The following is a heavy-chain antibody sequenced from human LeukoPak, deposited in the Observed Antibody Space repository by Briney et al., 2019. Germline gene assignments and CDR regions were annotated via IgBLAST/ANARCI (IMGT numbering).Heavy chain of an antibody. V-gene: IGHV3-7*01. CDR3: ARVEASGYDYGAFDY. CDR2: IKQDGSAK. D-gene: IGHD5-12*01. CDR1: GFTFNRYW. J-gene: IGHJ4*02. Sequence: PRGSLRLSCAASGFTFNRYWMSWVRQAPGKELQWVANIKQDGSAKYYVDSVKGRFTISRDNAKNSLYLQMNSLRAEDTAVYYCARVEASGYDYGAFDYWGQGTLVTVSS.